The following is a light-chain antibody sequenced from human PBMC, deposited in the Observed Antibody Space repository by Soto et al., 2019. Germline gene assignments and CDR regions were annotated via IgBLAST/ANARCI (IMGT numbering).Light chain of an antibody. J-gene: IGKJ4*01. CDR3: QQYGNSPLT. V-gene: IGKV3-20*01. CDR1: ESVRSY. Sequence: ETVLTQSPATLSLSPGDRATLSCRASESVRSYLAWYQQKPGQAPRLLIFGASTRAPGIPDRFSGSGSGTDFTLTISKLEPEDFALFYCQQYGNSPLTFGGGTKVEIK. CDR2: GAS.